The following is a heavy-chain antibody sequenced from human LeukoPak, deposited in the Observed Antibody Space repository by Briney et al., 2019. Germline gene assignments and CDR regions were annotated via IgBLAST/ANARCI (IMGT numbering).Heavy chain of an antibody. CDR2: INTDGSST. CDR1: GFTFSSYW. D-gene: IGHD3-16*01. CDR3: ARRHPGGFDAFVI. V-gene: IGHV3-74*01. Sequence: GGSLRLSCAASGFTFSSYWMHWVRQAPGKGLVWVSRINTDGSSTSYADSVKGRFTISRDNAKNTLYLQMNSLRAEDTAVYYCARRHPGGFDAFVIWGQGTMVTVSS. J-gene: IGHJ3*02.